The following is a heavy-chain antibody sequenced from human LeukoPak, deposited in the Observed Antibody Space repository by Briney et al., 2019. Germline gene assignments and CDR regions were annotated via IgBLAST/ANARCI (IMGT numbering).Heavy chain of an antibody. D-gene: IGHD2-15*01. Sequence: SETLSLTCSVSTDSRNTYYWSWIRQSPGKGLEWIGHIYHSGSTDYNPSLKSRVTISIDMSRNEFSLKLTSVTVAETAMYYCVRLRWELLAPYFDHWGQGSLVIVSS. V-gene: IGHV4-59*01. CDR3: VRLRWELLAPYFDH. CDR2: IYHSGST. CDR1: TDSRNTYY. J-gene: IGHJ4*02.